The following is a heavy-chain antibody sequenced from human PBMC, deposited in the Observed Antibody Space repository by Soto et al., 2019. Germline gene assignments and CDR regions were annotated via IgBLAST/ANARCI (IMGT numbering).Heavy chain of an antibody. V-gene: IGHV4-59*01. CDR1: GGSISSYY. Sequence: QVQLQESGPGLVKPSETLSLTCTVSGGSISSYYWSWIRQPPGKGLEWIGYIYYSGSTNHNPSLRSRVTLSVDTSKHQFSLKLSSVTAADTAVYYCARGYCSGGSCGLFDYWGQGTLVTVSS. D-gene: IGHD2-15*01. CDR2: IYYSGST. CDR3: ARGYCSGGSCGLFDY. J-gene: IGHJ4*02.